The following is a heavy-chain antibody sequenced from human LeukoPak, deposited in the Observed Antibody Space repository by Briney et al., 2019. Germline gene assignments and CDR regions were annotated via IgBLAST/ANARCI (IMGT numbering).Heavy chain of an antibody. V-gene: IGHV3-48*03. CDR1: GFTFSSYE. CDR3: ARDCGGGSCYGPYDAFDI. Sequence: AGGSLRLSCAASGFTFSSYEMNWVRQGPGKGLEWGSYISSSGSTIYYAESLRGAFTISKDNAKQSLYLQMNSLRAEDTAVYYCARDCGGGSCYGPYDAFDIWGQGTMVTVSS. CDR2: ISSSGSTI. J-gene: IGHJ3*02. D-gene: IGHD2-15*01.